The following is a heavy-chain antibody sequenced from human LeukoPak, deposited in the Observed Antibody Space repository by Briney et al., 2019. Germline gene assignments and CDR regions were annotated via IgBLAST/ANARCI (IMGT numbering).Heavy chain of an antibody. CDR1: GGTFSSYA. J-gene: IGHJ5*02. D-gene: IGHD3-10*01. Sequence: SVKVSCKASGGTFSSYAISWVRQAPGQGLEWMGGIIPIFGTANYAQKFQGRVTITADESTSTAYMELSSLRSDDTAVYYCARSVYSAYYYGSGSYYGNWFDPWGQGTLVTVSS. V-gene: IGHV1-69*13. CDR3: ARSVYSAYYYGSGSYYGNWFDP. CDR2: IIPIFGTA.